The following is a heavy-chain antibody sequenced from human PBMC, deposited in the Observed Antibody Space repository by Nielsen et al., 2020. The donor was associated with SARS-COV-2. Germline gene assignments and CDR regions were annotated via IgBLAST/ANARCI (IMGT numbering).Heavy chain of an antibody. V-gene: IGHV1-2*06. CDR1: GGTFSSYA. CDR2: INPNSGDT. J-gene: IGHJ4*02. D-gene: IGHD3-10*01. Sequence: ASVKVSCKASGGTFSSYAISWVRQAPGQGLEWMGRINPNSGDTNYAQKFQGRVTMTRDMSIGTAYMELSRLRSDDAAVYYCARDRDILVWFGELLYWGQGTLVTVSS. CDR3: ARDRDILVWFGELLY.